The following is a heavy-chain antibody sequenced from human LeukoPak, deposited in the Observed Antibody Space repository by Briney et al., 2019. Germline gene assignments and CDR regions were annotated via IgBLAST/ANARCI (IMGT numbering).Heavy chain of an antibody. CDR1: GYTFISYG. Sequence: ASVKVSCKASGYTFISYGVSWVRQAPGQGLEWMGWIDTYKGNTNYAENLQGTVTVTTDTSTSTVYMELRSLRSDDTAVYYCARPNTEATGYYFDYWGQGTLVTVSS. CDR2: IDTYKGNT. D-gene: IGHD1-1*01. V-gene: IGHV1-18*01. CDR3: ARPNTEATGYYFDY. J-gene: IGHJ4*02.